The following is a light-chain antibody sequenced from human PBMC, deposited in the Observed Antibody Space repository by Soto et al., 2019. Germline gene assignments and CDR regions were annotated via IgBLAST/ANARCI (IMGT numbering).Light chain of an antibody. CDR1: SXDVGGHNF. J-gene: IGLJ2*01. CDR3: SAYAGNNNPVI. CDR2: EVT. Sequence: QSALTQPPSASGSPGQSVTXSCTXTSXDVGGHNFVSWYQQHPGKAPKFLIYEVTKRPSGVPDRFSGSKSGITASLTVSGLQADDEAYYYCSAYAGNNNPVIFGGGTKLTVL. V-gene: IGLV2-8*01.